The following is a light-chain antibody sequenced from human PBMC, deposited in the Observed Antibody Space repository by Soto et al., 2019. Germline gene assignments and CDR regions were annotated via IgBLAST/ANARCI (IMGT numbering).Light chain of an antibody. J-gene: IGKJ1*01. Sequence: DIQMTQSPSSLSASVGDRVTITCRASQSISSYLNWYQQKPGKAPKLLIYAASSLQSGVPSRFSGSGSGTDFTLTISSLQPEDYATCYHRDRYTTPPPFAHETK. CDR2: AAS. CDR1: QSISSY. V-gene: IGKV1-39*01. CDR3: RDRYTTPPP.